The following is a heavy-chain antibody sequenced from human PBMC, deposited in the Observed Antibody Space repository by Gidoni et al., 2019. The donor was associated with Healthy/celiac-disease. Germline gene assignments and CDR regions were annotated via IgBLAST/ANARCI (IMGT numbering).Heavy chain of an antibody. Sequence: QVQLQESGPGLVKPSETLSLTCTVSGGSVRSGSYYWSWIRQPPGKGLEWIGYIYYSGSTNYNPSLKSRVTISVDTSKNQFSLKLSSVTAADTAVYYCARYYYDFWSGYSFDSYYYGMDVWGQGTTVTVSS. D-gene: IGHD3-3*01. V-gene: IGHV4-61*01. CDR2: IYYSGST. CDR1: GGSVRSGSYY. J-gene: IGHJ6*02. CDR3: ARYYYDFWSGYSFDSYYYGMDV.